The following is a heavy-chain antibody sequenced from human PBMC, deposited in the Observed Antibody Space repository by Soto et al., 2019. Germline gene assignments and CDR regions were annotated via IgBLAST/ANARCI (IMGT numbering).Heavy chain of an antibody. CDR2: IYSGGST. Sequence: EVQLVESGGGLVQPGGSLRLSCAASGFTVSSNYMNWVRQAPGKGLEWVSVIYSGGSTYYADSVKGRFTISRDNSKNTLYLPMNSLRAEDTAVYYGEREFRSSWSRFEPWGQGTLVTVSS. V-gene: IGHV3-66*01. J-gene: IGHJ5*02. CDR3: EREFRSSWSRFEP. CDR1: GFTVSSNY. D-gene: IGHD6-13*01.